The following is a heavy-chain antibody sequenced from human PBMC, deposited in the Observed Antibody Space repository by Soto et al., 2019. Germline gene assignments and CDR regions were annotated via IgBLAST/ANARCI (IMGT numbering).Heavy chain of an antibody. V-gene: IGHV3-49*04. D-gene: IGHD3-10*01. CDR1: GFSFGDYA. CDR2: IRSKTYSGTT. J-gene: IGHJ5*02. Sequence: GGSLRLSCSASGFSFGDYAMGWVRQAPGKGLEWVAFIRSKTYSGTTEYASPVKGRFTISRDDPKRCAYLDMNSLQSEDTAIYYCVRDKGSSWFGGCLDPWGQGTQVTVSS. CDR3: VRDKGSSWFGGCLDP.